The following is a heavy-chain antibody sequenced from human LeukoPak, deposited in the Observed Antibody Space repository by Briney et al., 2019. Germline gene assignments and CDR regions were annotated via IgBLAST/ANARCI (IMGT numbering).Heavy chain of an antibody. V-gene: IGHV1-69*13. CDR1: GGTFSNFA. J-gene: IGHJ6*03. D-gene: IGHD1-14*01. CDR3: ARGPPLTYDHTPEGYYHYYMDV. CDR2: IIPIFATT. Sequence: SVKVSCKTSGGTFSNFAFAWVRQAPGQGLEWMGGIIPIFATTNYAQEFQGRVSITADESTSTVYMELNSLRSDDTAVYYCARGPPLTYDHTPEGYYHYYMDVWGKGTTVTISS.